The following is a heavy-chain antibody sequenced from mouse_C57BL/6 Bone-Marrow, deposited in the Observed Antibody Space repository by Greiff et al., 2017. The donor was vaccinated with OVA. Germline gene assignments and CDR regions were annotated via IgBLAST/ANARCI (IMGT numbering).Heavy chain of an antibody. CDR3: KRLSTWDWFAY. D-gene: IGHD4-1*01. Sequence: EVHLVESGEGLVKPGGSLKLSCAASGFTFSSYAMSWVRQTPEKRLEWVAYISSGGDYIYYADTVKGRFTISRDNARNTLYLQMMSLESEDTAMYYCKRLSTWDWFAYWGQGTLVTVSA. CDR1: GFTFSSYA. J-gene: IGHJ3*01. CDR2: ISSGGDYI. V-gene: IGHV5-9-1*02.